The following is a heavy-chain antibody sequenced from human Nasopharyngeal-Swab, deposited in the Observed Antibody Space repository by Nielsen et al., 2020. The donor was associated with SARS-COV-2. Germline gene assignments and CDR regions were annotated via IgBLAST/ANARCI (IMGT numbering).Heavy chain of an antibody. V-gene: IGHV4-59*01. CDR3: SRTGYSSCWYFILGY. J-gene: IGHJ4*02. D-gene: IGHD6-19*01. CDR2: IYYSGST. Sequence: SETLSLTCTVSGGSISSYYWSWIRQPPGKGLEWIGYIYYSGSTNYNPSLKSRVTISVDTSKNQFSLKLSSVTAADTAVYYCSRTGYSSCWYFILGYWGQGTLVTVSS. CDR1: GGSISSYY.